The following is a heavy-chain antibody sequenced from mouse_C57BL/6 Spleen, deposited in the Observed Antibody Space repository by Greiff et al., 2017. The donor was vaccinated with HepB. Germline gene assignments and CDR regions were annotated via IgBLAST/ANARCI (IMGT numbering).Heavy chain of an antibody. Sequence: EVKLMESGGGLVQPGGSLSLSCAASGFTFTDYYMSWVRQPPGKALEWLGFIRNKANGYTTEYSASVKGRFTISRDNSQSILYLQMNALRAEDSATYYCARYPSYYYRYFDVWGTGTTVTVSS. D-gene: IGHD1-1*01. V-gene: IGHV7-3*01. CDR1: GFTFTDYY. CDR3: ARYPSYYYRYFDV. CDR2: IRNKANGYTT. J-gene: IGHJ1*03.